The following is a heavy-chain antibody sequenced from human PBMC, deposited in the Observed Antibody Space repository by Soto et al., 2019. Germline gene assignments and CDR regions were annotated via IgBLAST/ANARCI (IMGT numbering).Heavy chain of an antibody. V-gene: IGHV2-5*01. CDR1: GFSLSTSGVG. CDR3: AHSTTYYYDSSGYQYYFDY. D-gene: IGHD3-22*01. J-gene: IGHJ4*02. Sequence: SGPTLVNPTQTLTLTCTFSGFSLSTSGVGVGWIRQPPGKALERLALIYWNDDKRYSTSLKSRLTITKDTSKNQVVLTMTNMDPVDTATYYCAHSTTYYYDSSGYQYYFDYWGQGTLVTVS. CDR2: IYWNDDK.